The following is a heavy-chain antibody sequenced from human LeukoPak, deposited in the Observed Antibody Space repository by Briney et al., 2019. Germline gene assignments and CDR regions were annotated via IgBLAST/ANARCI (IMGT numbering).Heavy chain of an antibody. CDR3: VRESVYYSSAYYNVLDY. CDR1: GFTFSSYW. D-gene: IGHD3-9*01. Sequence: GGSLRLSCAASGFTFSSYWMNWVRQAPGKGLEWVSVITSSSDYIYYADSLKGRFTVSRDNAKNSLYLQLNSLRAEDTAVYYCVRESVYYSSAYYNVLDYWGQGTLVTVSS. CDR2: ITSSSDYI. V-gene: IGHV3-21*01. J-gene: IGHJ4*02.